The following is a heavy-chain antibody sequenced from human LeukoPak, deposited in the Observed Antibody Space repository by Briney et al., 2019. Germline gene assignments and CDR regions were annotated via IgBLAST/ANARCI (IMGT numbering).Heavy chain of an antibody. CDR3: AKSNGYGLIDI. Sequence: SETLSLTCTVSDGSISSYYWSWIRQPPGKALEWIGNIFYSGSTYYSPSLKSRVTISLDASRNQFPLKLNSVTAADTAVYYCAKSNGYGLIDIWGQGTMVTVSS. CDR1: DGSISSYY. D-gene: IGHD3-22*01. V-gene: IGHV4-59*12. J-gene: IGHJ3*02. CDR2: IFYSGST.